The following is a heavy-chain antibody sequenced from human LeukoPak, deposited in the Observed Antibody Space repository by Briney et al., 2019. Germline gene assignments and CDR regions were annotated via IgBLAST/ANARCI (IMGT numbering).Heavy chain of an antibody. V-gene: IGHV3-48*03. CDR1: GFTFSSYE. CDR3: ARAPLWFGELFN. D-gene: IGHD3-10*01. CDR2: ISSSGSTI. J-gene: IGHJ4*02. Sequence: GGSLRLSCAASGFTFSSYEMNWVRQAPGKGLEWVSYISSSGSTIYYADSVKGRFTISRDNAKNSLYLQMNSLRAEDTAVYYCARAPLWFGELFNWGQGTLVTVSS.